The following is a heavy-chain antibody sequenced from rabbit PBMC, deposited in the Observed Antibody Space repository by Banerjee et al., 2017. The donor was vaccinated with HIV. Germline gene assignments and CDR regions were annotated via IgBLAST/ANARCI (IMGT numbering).Heavy chain of an antibody. CDR1: GIDFSSSYY. CDR3: ARDLAGVIGWNFGL. Sequence: QQQLVESGGGLVKPGGTLTLTCKASGIDFSSSYYMCWVRQAPGKGLEWIGCISAGSSGTTYYASWAKGRFTISKTSSTTVTLQMTSLTAADTATYFCARDLAGVIGWNFGLWGPGTLVTVS. J-gene: IGHJ4*01. V-gene: IGHV1S45*01. D-gene: IGHD4-1*01. CDR2: ISAGSSGTT.